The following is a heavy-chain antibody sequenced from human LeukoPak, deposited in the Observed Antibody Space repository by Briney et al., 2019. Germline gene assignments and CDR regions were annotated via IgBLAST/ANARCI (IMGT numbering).Heavy chain of an antibody. Sequence: ASVKVSCKASGYTFTGYYMHWVRQAPGQGLEWMGWISAYNGNTNYAQKLQGRVTMTTDTSTSTAYMELRSLRSDDTAVYYCARGRSSGSPHLFDYWGQGTLVTVSS. D-gene: IGHD1-26*01. V-gene: IGHV1-18*04. CDR2: ISAYNGNT. CDR1: GYTFTGYY. J-gene: IGHJ4*02. CDR3: ARGRSSGSPHLFDY.